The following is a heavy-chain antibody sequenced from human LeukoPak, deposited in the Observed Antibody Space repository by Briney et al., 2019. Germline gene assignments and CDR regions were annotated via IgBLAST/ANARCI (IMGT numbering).Heavy chain of an antibody. Sequence: ASVQVSCKASGYTFTGYYMHWVRQAPAQRHEWMGWINPNSGGTNYAQKFQGRGTMTRDTSTSTAYMELSRLRSDDTAAYYCARRYDILTGYYWFDYWGQGTLVTVSS. CDR1: GYTFTGYY. CDR2: INPNSGGT. CDR3: ARRYDILTGYYWFDY. V-gene: IGHV1-2*02. D-gene: IGHD3-9*01. J-gene: IGHJ4*02.